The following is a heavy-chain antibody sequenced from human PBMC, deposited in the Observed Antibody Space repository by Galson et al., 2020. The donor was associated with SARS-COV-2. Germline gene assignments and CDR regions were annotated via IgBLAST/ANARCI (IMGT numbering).Heavy chain of an antibody. D-gene: IGHD3-10*01. CDR1: GFTFSSYA. CDR2: ISYDGSNK. Sequence: GESLKISCAASGFTFSSYAMHWVRQAPGKGLEWVAVISYDGSNKYYADSVKGRFTISRDNSKNTLYLQMNSLRAEDTAVYYCARGSLNYYGSGSYFEIDYWGQGTLVTGSS. CDR3: ARGSLNYYGSGSYFEIDY. V-gene: IGHV3-30*04. J-gene: IGHJ4*02.